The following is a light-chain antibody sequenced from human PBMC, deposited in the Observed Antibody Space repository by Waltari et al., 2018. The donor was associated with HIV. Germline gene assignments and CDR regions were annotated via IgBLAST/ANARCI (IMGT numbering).Light chain of an antibody. V-gene: IGKV1-12*01. CDR1: QGTSSW. Sequence: IQMTQSPYSVSASVGDRVTTTCRASQGTSSWLAWYQQKPGKAPRLLIYAASNLQSGVPSRFSGSGSGTDFTLTINSLQPEDFATYYCQQANSFPITFGQGTRLEIK. CDR2: AAS. CDR3: QQANSFPIT. J-gene: IGKJ5*01.